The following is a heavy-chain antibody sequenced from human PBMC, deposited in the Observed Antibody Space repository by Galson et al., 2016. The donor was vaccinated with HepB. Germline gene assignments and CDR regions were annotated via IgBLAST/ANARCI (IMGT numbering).Heavy chain of an antibody. V-gene: IGHV3-7*03. J-gene: IGHJ4*02. CDR1: RFTFSNFW. CDR3: AKDQAYEWYFDS. CDR2: IRQDGGAK. D-gene: IGHD3-3*01. Sequence: SLRLSCAASRFTFSNFWMSWVRQAPGSGLEWVANIRQDGGAKYYAASVKGRFTISRDDGKNSLYLQMNSLRVDDSAEYHCAKDQAYEWYFDSWGQGTLVTVSS.